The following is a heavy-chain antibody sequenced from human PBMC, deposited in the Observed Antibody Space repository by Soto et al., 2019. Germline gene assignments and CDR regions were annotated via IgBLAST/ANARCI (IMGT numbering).Heavy chain of an antibody. CDR1: GGTFSSYA. Sequence: QVQLVQSGAEVKKPGSSVKVSCKASGGTFSSYAISWVRQAPGQGLEWMGGIIPIFGTANYAQKFQGRVTITADEPTSTAYMELSRLRTEDTAVYYCASDRGYCGGGSCTYNWFAPWGQGTLVTVSS. J-gene: IGHJ5*02. CDR3: ASDRGYCGGGSCTYNWFAP. CDR2: IIPIFGTA. V-gene: IGHV1-69*12. D-gene: IGHD2-15*01.